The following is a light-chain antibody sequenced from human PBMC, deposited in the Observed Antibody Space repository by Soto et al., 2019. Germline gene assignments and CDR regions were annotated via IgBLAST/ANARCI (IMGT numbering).Light chain of an antibody. J-gene: IGKJ2*01. CDR1: HSVSSSY. Sequence: EIVLTQSPGTLSLSPGARATLSCRASHSVSSSYLAWYQQKPGQAPRPLVYGASSRATGLPDRFSGSGSGTDFTATISRLEPDDVAVYYCLQYGSSPYAYSQGTKLEIK. CDR3: LQYGSSPYA. CDR2: GAS. V-gene: IGKV3-20*01.